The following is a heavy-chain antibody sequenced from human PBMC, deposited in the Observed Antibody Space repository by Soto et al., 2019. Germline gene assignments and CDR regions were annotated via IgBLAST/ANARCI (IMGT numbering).Heavy chain of an antibody. J-gene: IGHJ4*02. D-gene: IGHD6-19*01. CDR2: INPNSGGT. CDR1: GYTFTGYY. V-gene: IGHV1-2*02. CDR3: ARGPSIAVDGKGNYFDY. Sequence: ASVKVSCKASGYTFTGYYMHWVRQAPGQGLEWMGWINPNSGGTNYAQKFQGRVTMTRDTSISTAYMELSRLRSDDTAVYYCARGPSIAVDGKGNYFDYWGQGTLVTVSS.